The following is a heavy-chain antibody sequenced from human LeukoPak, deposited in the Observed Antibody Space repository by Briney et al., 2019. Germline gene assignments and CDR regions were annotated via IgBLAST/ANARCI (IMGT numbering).Heavy chain of an antibody. CDR2: ISSDSVTI. V-gene: IGHV3-48*02. CDR1: GFAFSTFT. D-gene: IGHD3-9*01. CDR3: ARVGRTWLGLAY. J-gene: IGHJ4*02. Sequence: QPGGPLRLSCAASGFAFSTFTITGVRQAPRKGLEWVSSISSDSVTIDYADPVKGRFIISRDNAKDSLYLQMNSLRDDDTAVYYCARVGRTWLGLAYWGRGNLVTVSS.